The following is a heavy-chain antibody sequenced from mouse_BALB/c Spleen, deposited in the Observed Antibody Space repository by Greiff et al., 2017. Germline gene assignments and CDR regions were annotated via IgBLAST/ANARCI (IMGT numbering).Heavy chain of an antibody. D-gene: IGHD2-14*01. CDR1: GFTFTDYY. V-gene: IGHV7-3*02. J-gene: IGHJ4*01. CDR2: IRNKANGYTT. Sequence: EVQRVESGGGLVQPGGSLRLSCATSGFTFTDYYMSWVRQPPGKALEWLGFIRNKANGYTTEYSASVKGRFTISRDNSQSILYLQMNTLRAEDSATYYCARGYQRYYYAMDYWGQGTSVTVSS. CDR3: ARGYQRYYYAMDY.